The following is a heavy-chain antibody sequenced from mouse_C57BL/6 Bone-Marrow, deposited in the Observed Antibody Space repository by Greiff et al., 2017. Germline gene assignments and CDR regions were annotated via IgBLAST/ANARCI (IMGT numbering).Heavy chain of an antibody. CDR1: GFNIKDDY. V-gene: IGHV14-4*01. Sequence: EVKLMESGAELVRPGASVKLSCTASGFNIKDDYIHWVKQRPEQGLEWIGWIDPEIGDTEYASKFQGQAAITSDTSSNTAYLQLSSLTSEDTDGYKCSSVDGNYIDFWGQGTPLTGAS. CDR2: IDPEIGDT. J-gene: IGHJ2*01. D-gene: IGHD2-3*01. CDR3: SSVDGNYIDF.